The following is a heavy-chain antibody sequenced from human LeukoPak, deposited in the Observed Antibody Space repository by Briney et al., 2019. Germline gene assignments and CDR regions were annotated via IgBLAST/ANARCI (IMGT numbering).Heavy chain of an antibody. CDR1: GFTFSSYA. Sequence: GGSLRLSCAASGFTFSSYAMSWVRQAPGKGLEWVSGISGSGGSTYYADSVKGRFTISRDNSKNTLSLQMNSLRAEDTALYYCARGFVLGAAKNYFDYWGQGALGTVSS. J-gene: IGHJ4*02. CDR2: ISGSGGST. CDR3: ARGFVLGAAKNYFDY. V-gene: IGHV3-23*01. D-gene: IGHD2-21*02.